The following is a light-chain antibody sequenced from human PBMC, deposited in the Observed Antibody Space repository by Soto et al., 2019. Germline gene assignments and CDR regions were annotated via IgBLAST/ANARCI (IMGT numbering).Light chain of an antibody. CDR3: GTWDSSLSAGVV. J-gene: IGLJ2*01. V-gene: IGLV1-51*01. CDR1: SSNIGNNY. CDR2: DNN. Sequence: QSVLTQPPSVSAAPGQKVTISCSGSSSNIGNNYVSWYQQLPGTAPKLLIYDNNKRPSGIPDRFSGSKSGTSATLGITGVQTGDEADYYCGTWDSSLSAGVVFGGGTKLTVL.